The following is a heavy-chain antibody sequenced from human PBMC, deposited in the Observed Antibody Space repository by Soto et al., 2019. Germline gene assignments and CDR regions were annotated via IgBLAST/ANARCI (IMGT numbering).Heavy chain of an antibody. J-gene: IGHJ6*02. V-gene: IGHV3-30-3*01. CDR2: ISYDGSNK. CDR1: GFTFSSYA. D-gene: IGHD3-22*01. CDR3: ARDLAPYYYDSSGYSHYYYYYGMDV. Sequence: GGSLRLSCAASGFTFSSYAMHWVRQAPGKGLEWVAVISYDGSNKYYADSVKGRFTISRDNSKNTLYLQMNSLRAEDTAVYYCARDLAPYYYDSSGYSHYYYYYGMDVWGQGTTVTVSS.